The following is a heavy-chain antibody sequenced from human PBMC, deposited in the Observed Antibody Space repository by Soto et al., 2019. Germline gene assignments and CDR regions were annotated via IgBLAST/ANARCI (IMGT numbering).Heavy chain of an antibody. CDR1: GYSFTAFY. Sequence: ASVKVCCKASGYSFTAFYIHWVRQAPGKGLDWMGLVDPEDGEIKYSEKFQGRVSINADTSVDTAYLQLNSLRSDDTAYYYCATQITTTGGLLSNDYYGMDIWGQGTTVTVSS. CDR3: ATQITTTGGLLSNDYYGMDI. D-gene: IGHD2-8*02. V-gene: IGHV1-69-2*01. J-gene: IGHJ6*02. CDR2: VDPEDGEI.